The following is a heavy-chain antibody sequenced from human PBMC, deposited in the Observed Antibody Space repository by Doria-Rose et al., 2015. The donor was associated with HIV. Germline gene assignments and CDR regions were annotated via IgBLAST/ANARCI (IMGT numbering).Heavy chain of an antibody. D-gene: IGHD6-13*01. V-gene: IGHV2-26*01. CDR1: GVSLSSPGMG. CDR3: ARIKSSRWYHKYYFDF. Sequence: QITLKESGPVLVKPTETLTLTCTVSGVSLSSPGMGVSWIRQPPGKALEWHANNFSDEVRSYHTSLNSRLTISRGTSKSQVVLTMTDMDPVDTATYYCARIKSSRWYHKYYFDFWGQGTLVIVSA. J-gene: IGHJ4*02. CDR2: NFSDEVR.